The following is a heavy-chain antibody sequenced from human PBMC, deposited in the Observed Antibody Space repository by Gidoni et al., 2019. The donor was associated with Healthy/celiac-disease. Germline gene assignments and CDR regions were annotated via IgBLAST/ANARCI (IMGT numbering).Heavy chain of an antibody. CDR1: GYTFTSYY. V-gene: IGHV1-46*01. D-gene: IGHD5-12*01. Sequence: QVQLVQSGAEVKKPGASVKVSCKASGYTFTSYYMHWVRQAPGQGLEWMGIINPSGGSTSYAQKFQGRVTRTRDTSTSTVYMELSSLRSEDTAVYYCARDRSGYDPADYWGQGTLVTVSS. J-gene: IGHJ4*02. CDR3: ARDRSGYDPADY. CDR2: INPSGGST.